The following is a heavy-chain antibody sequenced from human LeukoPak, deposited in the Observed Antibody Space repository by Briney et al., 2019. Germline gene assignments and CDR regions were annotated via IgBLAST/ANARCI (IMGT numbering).Heavy chain of an antibody. D-gene: IGHD3-10*01. CDR1: GFTFSSYS. J-gene: IGHJ6*02. Sequence: GGSLRLSYAASGFTFSSYSMNWVRQAPGKGLEWVSSISSSSSYIYYADSVKGRFTISRDNAKNSLYLQMNSLRAEDTAVYYCARLRYGSGPYYYYYGMDVWGQGTTVTVSS. CDR2: ISSSSSYI. V-gene: IGHV3-21*01. CDR3: ARLRYGSGPYYYYYGMDV.